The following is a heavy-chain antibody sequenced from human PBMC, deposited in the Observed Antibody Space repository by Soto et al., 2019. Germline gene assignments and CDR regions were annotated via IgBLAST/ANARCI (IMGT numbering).Heavy chain of an antibody. CDR2: FDPEDGET. D-gene: IGHD3-10*01. CDR1: GYTLTELS. Sequence: ASVKVSCKVSGYTLTELSMHWVRQAPGKGLEWMGGFDPEDGETIYAQKFQGRVTMTEDTSTDTAYMELSSLRSEDTAVYYCATAPLRQGSESWFDPWGQGTLVTVSS. V-gene: IGHV1-24*01. J-gene: IGHJ5*02. CDR3: ATAPLRQGSESWFDP.